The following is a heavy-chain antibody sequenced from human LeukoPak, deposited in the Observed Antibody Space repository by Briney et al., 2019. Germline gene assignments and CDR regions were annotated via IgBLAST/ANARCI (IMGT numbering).Heavy chain of an antibody. CDR1: GYTFTYRY. V-gene: IGHV1-45*02. D-gene: IGHD2-21*02. CDR2: ITPFNGNT. Sequence: ASVKVSCKASGYTFTYRYLHWVRQAPGQALEWMGWITPFNGNTNYAQKFQDRVTITRDRSMSTAYMELSSLRSEDTAMYYCASCFRGGDCDLYGMDVWGQGTTVTVSS. J-gene: IGHJ6*02. CDR3: ASCFRGGDCDLYGMDV.